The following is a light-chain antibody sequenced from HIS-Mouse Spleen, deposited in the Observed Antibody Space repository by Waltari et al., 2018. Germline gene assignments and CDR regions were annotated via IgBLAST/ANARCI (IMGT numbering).Light chain of an antibody. V-gene: IGKV2-30*01. CDR3: MQGTHWPPEIT. Sequence: DVVMTQSPLSLPVTLGQPASISCRSSQSLVYSDGNTYLNWFQQRPGQSQRRLIYKVSNRDSGVPDRFSGSGSGTDFTLKISRVEAEDVGVYYCMQGTHWPPEITFGQGTRLEIK. J-gene: IGKJ5*01. CDR1: QSLVYSDGNTY. CDR2: KVS.